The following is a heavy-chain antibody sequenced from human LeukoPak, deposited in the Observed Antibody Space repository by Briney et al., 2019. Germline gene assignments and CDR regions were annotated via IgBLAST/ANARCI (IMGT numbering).Heavy chain of an antibody. D-gene: IGHD3-10*01. V-gene: IGHV3-49*04. CDR1: GFTFGDYA. CDR3: TSIPLGGGSGMKKGFDP. CDR2: IRSKAYGGPT. J-gene: IGHJ5*02. Sequence: PGGSLRLSCTASGFTFGDYAMSWVRQAPGKGLEWVGFIRSKAYGGPTEYAASVKGRFTISRDDSKSIAYLQMNSLKTEDTAVYYCTSIPLGGGSGMKKGFDPWGQGTLVTVSS.